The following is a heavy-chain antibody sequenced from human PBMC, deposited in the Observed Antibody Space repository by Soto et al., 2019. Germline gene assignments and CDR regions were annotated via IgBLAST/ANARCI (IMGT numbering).Heavy chain of an antibody. J-gene: IGHJ3*02. CDR2: IIPIFGTA. D-gene: IGHD3-16*01. Sequence: QVQLVQSGAEVKKPGSSVKVSCKASGGTFSSYAISWVRQAPGQGLEWMGGIIPIFGTANYAQKFQGRVTITADESTSKAHMEQRGVRSEYTSVCYCARGGEIADHKPLHALDIWGEGTKVTVSS. V-gene: IGHV1-69*01. CDR1: GGTFSSYA. CDR3: ARGGEIADHKPLHALDI.